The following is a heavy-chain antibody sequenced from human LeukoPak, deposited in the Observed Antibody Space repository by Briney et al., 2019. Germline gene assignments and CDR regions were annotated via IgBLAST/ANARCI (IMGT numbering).Heavy chain of an antibody. CDR2: IYYGGST. V-gene: IGHV4-39*01. CDR1: GGSISSSSYY. J-gene: IGHJ4*02. Sequence: PSETLSLTCTVSGGSISSSSYYWGWIRQPPGKGLERIGSIYYGGSTYYNPSLKSRVTISVDTSRNQFSLKLSSVTAADTAVYYCARRSPAILFDSWGQGTLVTVSS. D-gene: IGHD2-21*02. CDR3: ARRSPAILFDS.